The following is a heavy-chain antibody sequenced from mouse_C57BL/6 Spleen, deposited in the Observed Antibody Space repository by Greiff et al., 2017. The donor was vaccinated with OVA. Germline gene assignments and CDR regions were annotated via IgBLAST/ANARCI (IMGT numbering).Heavy chain of an antibody. J-gene: IGHJ2*01. CDR1: GYTFTDYN. CDR2: INPNNGGT. V-gene: IGHV1-22*01. CDR3: ARGGDCGSSYFDY. D-gene: IGHD1-1*01. Sequence: VQLQQSGPELVKPGASVKMSCKASGYTFTDYNMHWVKQSHGKSLEWIGYINPNNGGTSYNQKFKGKATLTVNKSSSTAYMELRSLTSEDSAVYSCARGGDCGSSYFDYWGQGTTLTVSS.